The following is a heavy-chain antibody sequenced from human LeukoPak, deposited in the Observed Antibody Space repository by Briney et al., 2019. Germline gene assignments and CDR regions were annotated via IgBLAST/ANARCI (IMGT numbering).Heavy chain of an antibody. CDR3: ARASSGSYRGSAFDY. D-gene: IGHD1-26*01. CDR1: GGSFSGYY. V-gene: IGHV4-34*01. J-gene: IGHJ4*02. CDR2: TNHSGST. Sequence: SETLSLTCAVYGGSFSGYYWSWIRQPPGKGLEWIGETNHSGSTNYNPSLKSRVTISVDTSKNQFSLKLSSVTAADTAVYYCARASSGSYRGSAFDYWGQGTLVTVSS.